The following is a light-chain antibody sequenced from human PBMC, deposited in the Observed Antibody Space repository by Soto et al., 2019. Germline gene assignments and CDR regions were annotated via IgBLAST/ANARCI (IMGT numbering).Light chain of an antibody. Sequence: QSVLTQPPSVSAAPGQKVTISCSGSSSNIGNNYVSWYQQLPGTAPKLLIYDNNKRPSGIPDRFSGSKSGTSATLGITGLQTGDEADYYCGTWDSSLSARVFGGGTKLPVL. CDR1: SSNIGNNY. V-gene: IGLV1-51*01. J-gene: IGLJ3*02. CDR3: GTWDSSLSARV. CDR2: DNN.